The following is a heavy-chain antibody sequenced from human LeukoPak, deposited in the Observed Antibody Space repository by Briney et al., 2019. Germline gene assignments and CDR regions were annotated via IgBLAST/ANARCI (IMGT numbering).Heavy chain of an antibody. CDR3: ARVIAAADPDY. CDR1: GYTFTSYD. D-gene: IGHD6-13*01. J-gene: IGHJ4*02. Sequence: VASVKASCKASGYTFTSYDINWVRQATGQGLEWMGWMNPNSGNTGYAQKFQGRVTMTRSTSISTAYMELSSLRSEDTAVYYCARVIAAADPDYWGQGTLVTVSS. CDR2: MNPNSGNT. V-gene: IGHV1-8*01.